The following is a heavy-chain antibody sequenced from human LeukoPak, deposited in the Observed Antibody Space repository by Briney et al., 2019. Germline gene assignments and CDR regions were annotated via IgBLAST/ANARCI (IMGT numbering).Heavy chain of an antibody. J-gene: IGHJ3*02. Sequence: ASVKVSCKASGYTFTGYYMHWVRQAPGQGLEWMGWINPNSGGTNYAQKFQGRVTMTRDTSISTAYMELSRPRSDDTAVYYCARRRRYYDSSGPIDAFDIWGQGTMVTVSS. CDR3: ARRRRYYDSSGPIDAFDI. CDR2: INPNSGGT. V-gene: IGHV1-2*02. D-gene: IGHD3-22*01. CDR1: GYTFTGYY.